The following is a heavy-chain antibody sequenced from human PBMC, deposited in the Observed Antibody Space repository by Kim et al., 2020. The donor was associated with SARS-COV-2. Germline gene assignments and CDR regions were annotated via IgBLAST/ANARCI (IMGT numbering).Heavy chain of an antibody. CDR3: ARDMTVTTYHYYYYGMDV. CDR1: GFTFSSYA. CDR2: ISYDGSNK. V-gene: IGHV3-30*04. D-gene: IGHD4-17*01. Sequence: GGSLRLSCAASGFTFSSYAMHWVRQAPGKGLEWVAVISYDGSNKYYADSVKGRFTISRDNSKNTLYLQMNSLRAEDTAVYYFARDMTVTTYHYYYYGMDVWGQGTTVTVSS. J-gene: IGHJ6*02.